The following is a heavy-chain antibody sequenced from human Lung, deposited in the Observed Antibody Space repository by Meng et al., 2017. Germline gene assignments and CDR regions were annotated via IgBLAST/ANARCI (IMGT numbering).Heavy chain of an antibody. CDR1: GGSISSDNW. CDR2: IYHSGST. CDR3: TKNDFYCLGY. V-gene: IGHV4-4*02. J-gene: IGHJ4*02. Sequence: QGQLQEPGPGLLQPSGTLSLTCAVSGGSISSDNWWSWVRQPPGKGLEWIGEIYHSGSTNYNPSLKSRITISVDKPKNQFSLTLSSVTAADTAVYYCTKNDFYCLGYWGQGTLVTVSS. D-gene: IGHD2-21*01.